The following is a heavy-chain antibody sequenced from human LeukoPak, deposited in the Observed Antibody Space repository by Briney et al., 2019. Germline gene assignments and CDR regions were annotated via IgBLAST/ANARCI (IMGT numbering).Heavy chain of an antibody. CDR2: IYYSGST. V-gene: IGHV4-59*01. D-gene: IGHD2-21*02. J-gene: IGHJ6*03. CDR1: GGSISSYY. Sequence: SETLSLTCTVSGGSISSYYWSWIRQPAGKGLEWIGYIYYSGSTNYNPSLKSRVTISVDTSKNQFSLKLSSVTAADTAVYYCARVPVVTANHYYYYYMDVWGKGTTVTVSS. CDR3: ARVPVVTANHYYYYYMDV.